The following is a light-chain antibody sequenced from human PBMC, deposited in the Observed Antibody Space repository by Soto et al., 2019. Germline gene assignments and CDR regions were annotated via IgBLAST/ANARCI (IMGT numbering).Light chain of an antibody. V-gene: IGKV3-11*01. Sequence: EIVLTQSPATLSLSPGERATLSCRASQSVSSYLAWYQQKPGQAPKLLIYDASNRATGIPARFSGSGSGTDFTLTISSLEPEDFAVYYCQHRSNWPISFGQESRLAIK. CDR1: QSVSSY. CDR2: DAS. J-gene: IGKJ5*01. CDR3: QHRSNWPIS.